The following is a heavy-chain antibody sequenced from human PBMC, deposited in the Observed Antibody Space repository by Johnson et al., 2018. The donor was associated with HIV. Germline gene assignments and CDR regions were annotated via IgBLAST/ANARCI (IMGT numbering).Heavy chain of an antibody. CDR2: IKSKTDGGTT. J-gene: IGHJ3*02. V-gene: IGHV3-15*01. D-gene: IGHD6-13*01. CDR3: ARDPAAAALRAFDI. Sequence: VQLVESGGGLVQPGGSLRLSCAASGFTFNNAWMSWVRQAPGKGLEWVGRIKSKTDGGTTDYAAPVQGRFTISRDDSKNTLYLQMNSLRAEDTAVYYCARDPAAAALRAFDIWGQGTMVTVSS. CDR1: GFTFNNAW.